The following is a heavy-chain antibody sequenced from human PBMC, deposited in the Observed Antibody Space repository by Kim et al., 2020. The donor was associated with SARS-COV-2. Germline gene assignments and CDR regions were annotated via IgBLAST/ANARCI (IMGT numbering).Heavy chain of an antibody. V-gene: IGHV5-51*01. D-gene: IGHD3-22*01. J-gene: IGHJ5*02. CDR3: ARHGGVSGSYNRWFDP. CDR1: GYSFTNYW. CDR2: IYPGDSDT. Sequence: GESLKISCRGSGYSFTNYWIGWVRQMPGKGLEWMGIIYPGDSDTRYNPSFQGQVTISADKSAAYLQWSSLKASDTAMYYCARHGGVSGSYNRWFDPWGQGTLVTVSS.